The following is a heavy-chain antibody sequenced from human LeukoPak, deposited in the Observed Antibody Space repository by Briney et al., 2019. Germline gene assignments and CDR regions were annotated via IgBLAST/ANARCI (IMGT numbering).Heavy chain of an antibody. D-gene: IGHD6-6*01. J-gene: IGHJ4*02. Sequence: GESLRLSCAASGFTFSSYSMNWVRQAPGKGLEWVSSISSSSSYIYYADSVKGRFTISRDNAKNSLYLQMNSLRAEDTAVYYCARADPEYSSSRAQGRESPHFDYWGQGTLVTVSS. V-gene: IGHV3-21*01. CDR1: GFTFSSYS. CDR3: ARADPEYSSSRAQGRESPHFDY. CDR2: ISSSSSYI.